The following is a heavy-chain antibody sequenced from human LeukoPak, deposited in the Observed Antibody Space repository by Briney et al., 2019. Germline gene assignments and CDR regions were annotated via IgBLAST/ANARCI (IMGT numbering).Heavy chain of an antibody. CDR2: ISSSSSYI. D-gene: IGHD6-13*01. Sequence: GGSLRLSCAASGFTFSSYSMNWVRQAPGKGLEWVSSISSSSSYIYYADSVKGRFTISRDNAKNSLYLQMNSLRAEDTAVYYCARVRQLVEDYYMGVWGKGTTVTVSS. J-gene: IGHJ6*03. V-gene: IGHV3-21*01. CDR3: ARVRQLVEDYYMGV. CDR1: GFTFSSYS.